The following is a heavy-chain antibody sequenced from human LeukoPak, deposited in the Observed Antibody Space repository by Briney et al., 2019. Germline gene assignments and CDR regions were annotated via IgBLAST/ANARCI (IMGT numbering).Heavy chain of an antibody. D-gene: IGHD2-8*01. V-gene: IGHV4-59*01. CDR3: ARGVSVLVDY. J-gene: IGHJ4*02. Sequence: SETLSLTRTVSGGSISSYYWSWIRQPPGKGLEWIGYIYYSGSTNYNPSLKSRVTISVDTSKNQFSLKLSSVTAADTAVYYCARGVSVLVDYWGQGTLVTVSS. CDR1: GGSISSYY. CDR2: IYYSGST.